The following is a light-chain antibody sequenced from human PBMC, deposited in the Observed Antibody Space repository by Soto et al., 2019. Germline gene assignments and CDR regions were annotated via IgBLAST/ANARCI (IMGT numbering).Light chain of an antibody. CDR1: QSVSSY. CDR2: DAS. CDR3: KQRSNCPPIT. J-gene: IGKJ5*01. V-gene: IGKV3-11*01. Sequence: EIVLTQSPATLSLSPGDRATLSCRASQSVSSYLAWYQQKPGQAPRLLIYDASIRATGIPARFSGSGSGTDFTLTISSLEPEDFAVYYCKQRSNCPPITFGQGTRLEIK.